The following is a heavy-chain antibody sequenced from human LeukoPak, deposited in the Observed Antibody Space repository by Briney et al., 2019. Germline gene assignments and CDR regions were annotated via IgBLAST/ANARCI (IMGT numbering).Heavy chain of an antibody. Sequence: GGSLRLSCAASGFTFSSYGMHWVRQAPGKGLEWVAVIWYDGSNKYYADSVKGRFTISRDNAKNSLTLQMNSLGAEDTAVYYCARDLKYYDSSGFDYWGQGTLVTVSS. V-gene: IGHV3-33*01. J-gene: IGHJ4*02. D-gene: IGHD3-22*01. CDR1: GFTFSSYG. CDR3: ARDLKYYDSSGFDY. CDR2: IWYDGSNK.